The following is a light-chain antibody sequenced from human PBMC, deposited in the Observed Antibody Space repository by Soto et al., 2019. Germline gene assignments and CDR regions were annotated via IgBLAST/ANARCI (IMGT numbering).Light chain of an antibody. CDR1: QSVSSN. Sequence: EIVMTQSPATLSVSPGERATLSCRASQSVSSNLAWYQQKPGQAPRLLIYGASTRATGIPVRFSGSGSGTELTLTISSLQSEDFAVYFCQQYHNWPPAFGQGTKGEIK. CDR2: GAS. CDR3: QQYHNWPPA. V-gene: IGKV3-15*01. J-gene: IGKJ1*01.